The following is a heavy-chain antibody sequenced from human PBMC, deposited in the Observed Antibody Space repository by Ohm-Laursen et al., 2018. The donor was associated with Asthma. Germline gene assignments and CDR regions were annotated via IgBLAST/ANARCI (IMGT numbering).Heavy chain of an antibody. D-gene: IGHD2-21*02. Sequence: SLRLSCAASGFTFSSYAMSWVRQAPGKGLEWVSAISGGGDNTNYADSVKGRFTISRDNSKSTLYMQMNSLRAEDTAVYYCARRDFSGGDPNAAFDIWGQGTMVTVSS. CDR2: ISGGGDNT. CDR1: GFTFSSYA. CDR3: ARRDFSGGDPNAAFDI. V-gene: IGHV3-23*01. J-gene: IGHJ3*02.